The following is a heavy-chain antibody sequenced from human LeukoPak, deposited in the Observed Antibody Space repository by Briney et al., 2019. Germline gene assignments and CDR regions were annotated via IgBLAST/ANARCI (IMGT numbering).Heavy chain of an antibody. J-gene: IGHJ5*02. Sequence: VASVKVSCKASGYTFTGYYMHWVRQAPGQGLEWMGWINPNSGGTNYAQKFQGRVTMTRDTSISTAYMELSRLRSDDTAVYYCARAGYCSSTSCSSNWFDPWGQGTLVTASS. CDR1: GYTFTGYY. D-gene: IGHD2-2*01. CDR3: ARAGYCSSTSCSSNWFDP. CDR2: INPNSGGT. V-gene: IGHV1-2*02.